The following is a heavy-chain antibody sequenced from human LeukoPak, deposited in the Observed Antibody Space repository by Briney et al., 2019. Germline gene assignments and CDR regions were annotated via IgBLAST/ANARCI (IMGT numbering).Heavy chain of an antibody. Sequence: GGSLRLSCAASGFTFSSYAMSWVRQAPGKGLEWVSAISGSGGSTYYADSVKGRFTISRDNSKNTLYLQMNSLRAEDTAVYYCAKDLDGDYGLYYFDYWGQGTLVTVSS. D-gene: IGHD4-17*01. CDR3: AKDLDGDYGLYYFDY. CDR2: ISGSGGST. CDR1: GFTFSSYA. J-gene: IGHJ4*02. V-gene: IGHV3-23*01.